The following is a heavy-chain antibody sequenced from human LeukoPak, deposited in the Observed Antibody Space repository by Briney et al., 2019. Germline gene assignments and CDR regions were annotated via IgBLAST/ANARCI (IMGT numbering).Heavy chain of an antibody. CDR2: IYYSGST. Sequence: SETLSLTCSVSGGSISDTRDYWGWIRQPPGKRLEWIGSIYYSGSTHYNPSLRSRVSMSIDTSKRQFSLKLASVTAADTGLYYCARNHSGATGTPGGWFDSWGQGTPVIVSS. CDR1: GGSISDTRDY. D-gene: IGHD3-16*01. J-gene: IGHJ5*01. CDR3: ARNHSGATGTPGGWFDS. V-gene: IGHV4-39*01.